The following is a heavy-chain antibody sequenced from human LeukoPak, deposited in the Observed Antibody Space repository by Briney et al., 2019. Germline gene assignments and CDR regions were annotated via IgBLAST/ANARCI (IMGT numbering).Heavy chain of an antibody. D-gene: IGHD3-16*02. J-gene: IGHJ4*02. CDR3: LLQMTYGELSDPDF. V-gene: IGHV3-21*01. CDR1: GFTLSSLA. Sequence: MSGGSLRLSCAASGFTLSSLAMHWVRQAPGKGLEWVSSSGTRSGTKYYADSVMGRFTISRDSAMNSVSLQINSRRAEDTAVYYCLLQMTYGELSDPDFRGQGTLVTVSS. CDR2: SGTRSGTK.